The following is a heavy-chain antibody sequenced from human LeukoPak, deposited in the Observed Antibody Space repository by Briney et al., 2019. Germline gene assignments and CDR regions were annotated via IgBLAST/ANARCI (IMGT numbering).Heavy chain of an antibody. V-gene: IGHV3-30*14. CDR3: ARDIRYCSSTSCSYYFDY. J-gene: IGHJ4*02. D-gene: IGHD2-2*01. CDR1: GFTFSSYA. CDR2: ISYDGSNK. Sequence: GGSLRLSCAASGFTFSSYAMHWVRQAPGKGLEWVAVISYDGSNKYYADSVKGRFTISRDNSKNTLYLQMNSLRAEDTAVCYCARDIRYCSSTSCSYYFDYWGQGTLVTVSS.